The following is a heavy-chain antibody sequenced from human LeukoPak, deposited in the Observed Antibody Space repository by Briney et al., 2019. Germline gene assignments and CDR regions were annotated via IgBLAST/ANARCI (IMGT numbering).Heavy chain of an antibody. V-gene: IGHV1-2*02. J-gene: IGHJ4*02. Sequence: GASVKVSCKASGYTFTVYYIHWVRQAPGQGPEWMGWINPNSGGTKYAEKFQGRVTMTRDTPISTAYMEVGRLTSDDTAVYYCARDDCSGGSCYRTWGQGTLVTVSS. D-gene: IGHD2-15*01. CDR2: INPNSGGT. CDR1: GYTFTVYY. CDR3: ARDDCSGGSCYRT.